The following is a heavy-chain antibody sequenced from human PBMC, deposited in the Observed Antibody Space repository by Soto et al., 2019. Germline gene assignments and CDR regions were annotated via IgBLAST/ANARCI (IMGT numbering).Heavy chain of an antibody. Sequence: ASVKVSCKASGYTFTSYCISWVRQAPGQGLEWMGWISAYNGNTNYAQKLQGRVTMTTDTSTSTAYMELRSLRSDDTAVYYCALPPRNYYDSSGPYDAFDIWGQGTMVTVSS. D-gene: IGHD3-22*01. V-gene: IGHV1-18*01. CDR3: ALPPRNYYDSSGPYDAFDI. CDR1: GYTFTSYC. J-gene: IGHJ3*02. CDR2: ISAYNGNT.